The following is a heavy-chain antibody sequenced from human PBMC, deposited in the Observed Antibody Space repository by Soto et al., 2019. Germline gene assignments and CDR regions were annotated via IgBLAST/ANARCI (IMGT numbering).Heavy chain of an antibody. J-gene: IGHJ6*02. D-gene: IGHD3-3*02. Sequence: QVQLVQSGAEVKKPGSSVKVSCKASGGTFSSYAISWVRQAPGQGLEGMVGIIPIFGTANYAQKFQGRVTITADEATSKAYTELGSLRSEDTAVYYCATHFWSGQSGAYYCGMDVWGQGTTVTVSS. CDR2: IIPIFGTA. CDR1: GGTFSSYA. V-gene: IGHV1-69*01. CDR3: ATHFWSGQSGAYYCGMDV.